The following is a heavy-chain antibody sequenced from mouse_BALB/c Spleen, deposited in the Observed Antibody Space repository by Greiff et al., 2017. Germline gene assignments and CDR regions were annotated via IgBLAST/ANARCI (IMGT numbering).Heavy chain of an antibody. CDR1: GFTFNTYA. V-gene: IGHV10-1*02. J-gene: IGHJ2*01. Sequence: GGGLVQPKGSLKLSCAASGFTFNTYAMNWVRQAPGKGLEWVARIRSKSNNYATYYADSVKDRFTISRDDSQSMLYLQMNNLKTEDTAMYYCVRHYYGSSYYFDYWGQGTTLTVSS. D-gene: IGHD1-1*01. CDR2: IRSKSNNYAT. CDR3: VRHYYGSSYYFDY.